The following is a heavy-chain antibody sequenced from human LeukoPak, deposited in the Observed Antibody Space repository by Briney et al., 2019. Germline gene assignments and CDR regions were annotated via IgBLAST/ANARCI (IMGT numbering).Heavy chain of an antibody. Sequence: PSETLSLTCTVSGGSISTTNYYWGWIRQPPGRDLEWIGSIYSSGNTYYNPSLESRVTISVDTSKNQFSLKLSSVTAADTAVYYCARDVGYSSSSGAFDYWGQGTLVTVSS. CDR2: IYSSGNT. CDR3: ARDVGYSSSSGAFDY. CDR1: GGSISTTNYY. J-gene: IGHJ4*02. D-gene: IGHD6-6*01. V-gene: IGHV4-39*02.